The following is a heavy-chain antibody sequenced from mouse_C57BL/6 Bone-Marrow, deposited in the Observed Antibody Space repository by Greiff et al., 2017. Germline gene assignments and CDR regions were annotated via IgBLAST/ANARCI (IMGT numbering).Heavy chain of an antibody. V-gene: IGHV14-3*01. D-gene: IGHD1-2*01. CDR2: IDPANGNT. Sequence: DVLLVESVAELVRPGASVKLSCTASGFNIKNTYMHWVKQRPEQGLEWIGRIDPANGNTKYAPKFQGKATITADTSSNTAYLQLSSLTSEDTAIXCCTRGYSFAYWGQGTLVTVSA. J-gene: IGHJ3*01. CDR3: TRGYSFAY. CDR1: GFNIKNTY.